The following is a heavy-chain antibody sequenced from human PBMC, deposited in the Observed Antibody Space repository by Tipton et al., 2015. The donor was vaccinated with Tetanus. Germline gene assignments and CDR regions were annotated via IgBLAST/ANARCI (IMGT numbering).Heavy chain of an antibody. CDR3: ARAYYDSSGYYSSQDFDY. CDR1: GYTFTGYY. V-gene: IGHV1-2*02. D-gene: IGHD3-22*01. CDR2: INPNSGGT. J-gene: IGHJ4*02. Sequence: QVQLVQSGAEVKKPGASVKVSCKASGYTFTGYYMHWVRQAPGQGLEWMGWINPNSGGTNYAQKFQGRVTMTRDTSISTAYMELSRLRSDDTAVYYCARAYYDSSGYYSSQDFDYWGQGTLVTVSS.